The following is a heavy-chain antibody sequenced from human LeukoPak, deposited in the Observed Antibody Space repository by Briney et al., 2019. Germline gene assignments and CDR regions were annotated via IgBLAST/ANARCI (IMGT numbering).Heavy chain of an antibody. V-gene: IGHV4-30-2*01. CDR3: ARDSHLGINR. Sequence: PSETLSLTCAVSGDSISSGGYSWRWIRQPPGKGLEWIGYIYHSGSTYYHPSLKSRVTISVDRSKNQFSLKLSSVTAADTAVYYCARDSHLGINRWGQGTLVTVSS. CDR2: IYHSGST. CDR1: GDSISSGGYS. D-gene: IGHD7-27*01. J-gene: IGHJ5*02.